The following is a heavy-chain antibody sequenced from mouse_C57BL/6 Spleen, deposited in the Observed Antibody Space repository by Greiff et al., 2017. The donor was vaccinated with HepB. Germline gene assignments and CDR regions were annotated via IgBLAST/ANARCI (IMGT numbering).Heavy chain of an antibody. J-gene: IGHJ3*01. CDR2: IYPGSGST. V-gene: IGHV1-55*01. Sequence: QVQLQQSGAELVKPGASVKMSCKASGYTFTSYWITWVKQRPGQGLEWIGDIYPGSGSTNYNEKFKSKATLTVDTSSSTAYMQLSSLTSEDSAVYYCARGAYYSNYVGPWFAYWGQGTLVTVSA. CDR3: ARGAYYSNYVGPWFAY. D-gene: IGHD2-5*01. CDR1: GYTFTSYW.